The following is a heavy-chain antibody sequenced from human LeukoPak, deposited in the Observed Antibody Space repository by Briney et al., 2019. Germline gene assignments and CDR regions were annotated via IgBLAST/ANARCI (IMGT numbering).Heavy chain of an antibody. CDR1: GFTFTTHW. CDR3: TRLSDTEGSSTSYRASDV. D-gene: IGHD2-2*01. J-gene: IGHJ3*01. V-gene: IGHV3-7*01. CDR2: IKHSGSEQ. Sequence: GGSLRLSCATSGFTFTTHWMSWVRQAPGKGLEWVANIKHSGSEQHYVESVKGRFTISRDNANNSLYLQMNCLRAEDTAVYYCTRLSDTEGSSTSYRASDVWGQGTMVTVSS.